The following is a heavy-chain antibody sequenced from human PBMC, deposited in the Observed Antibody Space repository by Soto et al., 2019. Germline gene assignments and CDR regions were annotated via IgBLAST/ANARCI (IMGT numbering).Heavy chain of an antibody. CDR2: ISYDGSSK. V-gene: IGHV3-30*18. CDR3: AKDRPLRFLEWLPHGGMDV. CDR1: GFTFSSYG. Sequence: GGSLRLSCAASGFTFSSYGMHWVRQAPGKGLEWVAVISYDGSSKYYADSVKGRFTISRDNSKNTLYLQMNSLRAEDTAVYYCAKDRPLRFLEWLPHGGMDVWGQGTTVTVSS. D-gene: IGHD3-3*01. J-gene: IGHJ6*02.